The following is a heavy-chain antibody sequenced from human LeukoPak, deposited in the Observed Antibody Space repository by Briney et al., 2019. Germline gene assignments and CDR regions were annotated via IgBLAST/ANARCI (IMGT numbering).Heavy chain of an antibody. CDR1: GGSISNYY. CDR2: IHTTGGT. D-gene: IGHD6-13*01. CDR3: ARRCTSSWCFDY. Sequence: SETLSLTCTVSGGSISNYYWSWMRQPAGKGLERIGRIHTTGGTNYNPSLKSRVTMSVDTSKNQFSLKLSPVTAADTAVYYCARRCTSSWCFDYWGQGTLVSVSS. J-gene: IGHJ4*02. V-gene: IGHV4-4*07.